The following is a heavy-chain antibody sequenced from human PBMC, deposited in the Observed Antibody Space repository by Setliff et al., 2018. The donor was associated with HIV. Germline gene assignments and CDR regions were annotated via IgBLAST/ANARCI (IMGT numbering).Heavy chain of an antibody. CDR1: GYTFTSYG. V-gene: IGHV1-18*01. D-gene: IGHD3-3*02. Sequence: GASVKVSCKASGYTFTSYGISWVRQAPGQGLEWMGWISAYSGDTNYAQKVQGRVTLTTDTSTSTAYMELRRLRSDDTAVYYCARDAWVEFLEWTFYGMDVWGQGTTVTVSS. CDR3: ARDAWVEFLEWTFYGMDV. CDR2: ISAYSGDT. J-gene: IGHJ6*02.